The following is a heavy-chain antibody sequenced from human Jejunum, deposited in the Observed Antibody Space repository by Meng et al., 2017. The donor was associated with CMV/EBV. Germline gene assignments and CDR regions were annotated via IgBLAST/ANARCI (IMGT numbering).Heavy chain of an antibody. CDR2: IISAGPYI. Sequence: TFSDFNMNWVRQAPGKGLEWVSSIISAGPYIFYAASVKGRFTTSRDNARNSLYLQMSSLRADDTAVYYCAREDCTSTSCHTSDYWGQGTMVTVSS. CDR3: AREDCTSTSCHTSDY. D-gene: IGHD2-2*01. CDR1: TFSDFN. V-gene: IGHV3-21*01. J-gene: IGHJ4*02.